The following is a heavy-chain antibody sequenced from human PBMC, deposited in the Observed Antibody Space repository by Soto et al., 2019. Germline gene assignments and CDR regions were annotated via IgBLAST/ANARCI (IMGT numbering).Heavy chain of an antibody. CDR1: GFTLSDHY. D-gene: IGHD3-22*01. J-gene: IGHJ4*02. V-gene: IGHV3-11*06. CDR3: ARRLPNYDYDSSGFDS. Sequence: GGALRLSCADSGFTLSDHYMIWIRRAPGKGLEWVSYISSRSSYKNYADSVKGRFTISRDNAKNSLYLQMNSLRAEDTALYYCARRLPNYDYDSSGFDSWGQGTLVTVSS. CDR2: ISSRSSYK.